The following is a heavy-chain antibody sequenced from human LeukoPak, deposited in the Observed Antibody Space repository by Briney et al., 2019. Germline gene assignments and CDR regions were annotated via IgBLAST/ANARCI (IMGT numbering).Heavy chain of an antibody. D-gene: IGHD5-24*01. CDR2: IGISSGNT. Sequence: GGSLRLSCAASGFRFSDYSMNWVRQAPGKGLEWISYIGISSGNTNYADSVKGRFTISGDKAKNSLYLQMNSQRVEDTAVYYCARDYKYAFDNWGQGTLVTVSS. CDR3: ARDYKYAFDN. V-gene: IGHV3-48*01. J-gene: IGHJ4*02. CDR1: GFRFSDYS.